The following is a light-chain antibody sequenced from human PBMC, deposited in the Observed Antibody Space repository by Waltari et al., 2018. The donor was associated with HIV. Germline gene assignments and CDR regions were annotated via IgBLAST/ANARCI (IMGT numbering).Light chain of an antibody. Sequence: QSALTQPPSASGSPGQSVTISCTGSSSDVGGYNYVSWYQQHPGKAPKLIIYEVTKRPSGVPDRFSGSKSGNTASLTFSGLQAEDAADYYCSSYPGSFPWVFGGGTKLTVL. J-gene: IGLJ3*02. CDR1: SSDVGGYNY. V-gene: IGLV2-8*01. CDR2: EVT. CDR3: SSYPGSFPWV.